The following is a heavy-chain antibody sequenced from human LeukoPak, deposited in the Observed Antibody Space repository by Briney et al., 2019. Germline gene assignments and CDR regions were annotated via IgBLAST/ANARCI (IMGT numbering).Heavy chain of an antibody. J-gene: IGHJ6*02. V-gene: IGHV3-11*01. D-gene: IGHD2-2*01. CDR3: ARVGHFSYCSSTSCHQQLYYYYYYGMDV. CDR1: GFTFDDYG. Sequence: GGSLRLSCAASGFTFDDYGMSWVRQAPGKGLEWVSYISSSGSTIYYADSVKGRFTISRDNAKNSLYLQMNSLRAEDTAVYYCARVGHFSYCSSTSCHQQLYYYYYYGMDVWGQGTTVTVSS. CDR2: ISSSGSTI.